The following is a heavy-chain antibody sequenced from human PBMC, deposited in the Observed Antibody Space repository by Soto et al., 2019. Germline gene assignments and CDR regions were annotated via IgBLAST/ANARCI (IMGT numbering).Heavy chain of an antibody. J-gene: IGHJ2*01. Sequence: QVQLVQSGAEVKKPGSSVKVSCKASGGTFSSYAISWVRQAPGQGLEWMGGIIPIFGTANYAQKFQGRVTIXXDXSRXTAYMELSSLRSEDTAVYYCAQKIYGGNSDWYFDLWGRGTLVTVSS. D-gene: IGHD2-21*02. CDR3: AQKIYGGNSDWYFDL. CDR2: IIPIFGTA. CDR1: GGTFSSYA. V-gene: IGHV1-69*12.